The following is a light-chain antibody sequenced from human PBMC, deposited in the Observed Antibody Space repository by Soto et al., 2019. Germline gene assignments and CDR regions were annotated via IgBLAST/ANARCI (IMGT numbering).Light chain of an antibody. CDR1: AGAVTSGHY. V-gene: IGLV7-46*01. CDR2: GTS. Sequence: QAVVTQEPSLTVSPGGTVTLTCGSSAGAVTSGHYSYWFHQKPGQAPTTLIYGTSNKHSWTPARFSGSLLGGKAALTLSGARPEEEADYSTALSYSDGRPYVMFGGGTKLPAL. CDR3: ALSYSDGRPYVM. J-gene: IGLJ3*02.